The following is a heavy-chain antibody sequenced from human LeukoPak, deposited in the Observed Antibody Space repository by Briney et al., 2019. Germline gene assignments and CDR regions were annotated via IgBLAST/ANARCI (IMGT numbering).Heavy chain of an antibody. J-gene: IGHJ6*03. CDR2: MNPNSGNA. V-gene: IGHV1-8*01. CDR1: GYTFTSYD. CDR3: ARVVPAAQYYYYYYYMDV. Sequence: AASVTVSCKASGYTFTSYDINWVRQATGQGLEWMGWMNPNSGNAGYAQKFQGRVTMTRNTSISTAYMELSSLRSEDTAVYYCARVVPAAQYYYYYYYMDVWGKGTTVTVSS. D-gene: IGHD2-2*01.